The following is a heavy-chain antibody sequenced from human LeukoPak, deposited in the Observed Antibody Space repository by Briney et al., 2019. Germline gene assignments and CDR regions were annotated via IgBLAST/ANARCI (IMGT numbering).Heavy chain of an antibody. CDR1: GFTFSSYA. CDR3: ARDVPRFWDIVVVPAAINAFDI. V-gene: IGHV3-30-3*01. Sequence: GGSLRLSCAASGFTFSSYAMHWVRQAPGKGLEWVAVISYDGSNKYYADSVKGRFTISRDNSKNTLYLQMNSLRAEDTAVYHCARDVPRFWDIVVVPAAINAFDIWGQGTMVTVSS. CDR2: ISYDGSNK. J-gene: IGHJ3*02. D-gene: IGHD2-2*01.